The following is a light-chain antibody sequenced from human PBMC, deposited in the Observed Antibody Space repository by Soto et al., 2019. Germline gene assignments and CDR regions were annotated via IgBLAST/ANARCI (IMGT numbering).Light chain of an antibody. CDR1: QGINNY. CDR3: QKYSSVPV. V-gene: IGKV1-27*01. J-gene: IGKJ3*01. CDR2: AAS. Sequence: DLPMTQSPSSLSASVGDRVTITCRASQGINNYVAWYQQKPGKPPKLLIYAASTLQSGVPSRFSGSGSGTDVTLTINSLQPEDVATYSCQKYSSVPVFGPGTKVDIK.